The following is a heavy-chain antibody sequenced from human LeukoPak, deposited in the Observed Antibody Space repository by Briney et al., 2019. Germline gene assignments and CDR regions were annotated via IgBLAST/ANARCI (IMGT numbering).Heavy chain of an antibody. CDR1: GFTFSSYA. V-gene: IGHV3-21*01. J-gene: IGHJ4*02. CDR2: ITSRSYT. Sequence: PGGSLRLSCAASGFTFSSYAMNWVRRAPGKGLEWASSITSRSYTYSTDSVRGRFTISRDNARNSLYLEMNSLRVEDTALYYCARGGADIPFDCWGQGTLVTVSS. CDR3: ARGGADIPFDC. D-gene: IGHD2-21*02.